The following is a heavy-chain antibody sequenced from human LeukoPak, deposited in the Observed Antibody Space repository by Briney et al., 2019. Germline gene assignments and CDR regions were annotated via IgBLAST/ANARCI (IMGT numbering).Heavy chain of an antibody. V-gene: IGHV4-59*08. D-gene: IGHD4-23*01. CDR3: ALGYGGGVGDY. Sequence: SETLSLTCTVSGGSVSSYYWSWIRQPPGKGLEWIGYIYYSGSPYYNPSLKSRVTISVDTSKDQFSLKLSSVTAADTAVYYCALGYGGGVGDYWGQGTPVTVSS. CDR1: GGSVSSYY. CDR2: IYYSGSP. J-gene: IGHJ4*02.